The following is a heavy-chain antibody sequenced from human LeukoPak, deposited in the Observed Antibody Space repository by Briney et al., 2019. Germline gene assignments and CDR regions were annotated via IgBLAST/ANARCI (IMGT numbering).Heavy chain of an antibody. Sequence: PGGSLRLSCAASGFIFSSYSMNWVRQAPGKGLEWVSSISSSSSYIYYADSVKGRFTISRDNAKNSLYLQMNSLRAEDTAVYYCARLVRRLQRLNIGRDSDYATGYYLDSWGQGTLVTVSS. CDR2: ISSSSSYI. D-gene: IGHD5-12*01. CDR3: ARLVRRLQRLNIGRDSDYATGYYLDS. J-gene: IGHJ4*02. CDR1: GFIFSSYS. V-gene: IGHV3-21*04.